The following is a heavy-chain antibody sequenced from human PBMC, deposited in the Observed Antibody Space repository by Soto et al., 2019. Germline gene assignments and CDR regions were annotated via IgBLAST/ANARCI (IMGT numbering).Heavy chain of an antibody. V-gene: IGHV3-23*01. CDR3: AKDPGGYCSSTSCDGISGWFDP. Sequence: GGSLRLSCAASGFTFSSYAMSWVRQAPGKGLEWVSAISGSGGSTYYADSVKGRFTISRDNSKNTLYLQMNSLRAEDTAVYYCAKDPGGYCSSTSCDGISGWFDPWGQGTLVTVS. D-gene: IGHD2-2*01. CDR2: ISGSGGST. J-gene: IGHJ5*02. CDR1: GFTFSSYA.